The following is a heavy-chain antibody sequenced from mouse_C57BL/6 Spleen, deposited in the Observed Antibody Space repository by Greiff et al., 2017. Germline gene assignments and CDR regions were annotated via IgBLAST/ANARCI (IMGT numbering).Heavy chain of an antibody. CDR3: ARAGSYDGYSFDY. V-gene: IGHV3-5*01. D-gene: IGHD2-3*01. CDR1: GISITTGNYR. J-gene: IGHJ2*01. Sequence: DVKLQESGPGLVKPSQTVFLTCTVTGISITTGNYRWSWIRQFPGNKLEWIGYIYYSGTITYNPSLTSRTTITRDTPKNQFFLEMNSLTAEDTATYYCARAGSYDGYSFDYWGQGTTLTVSS. CDR2: IYYSGTI.